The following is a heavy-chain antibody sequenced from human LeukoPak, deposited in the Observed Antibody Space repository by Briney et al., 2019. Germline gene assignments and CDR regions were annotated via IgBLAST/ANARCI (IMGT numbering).Heavy chain of an antibody. CDR2: IKQDGSEK. Sequence: GGSLRLSCAASGFTFSSYWMSWVRQSPGKGLEYVANIKQDGSEKYYVDSVKGRLTISRDNAKNALYLQMNSLRAEDTAVYYCARGGNNYRYWGQGTLVTVSS. V-gene: IGHV3-7*01. J-gene: IGHJ4*02. D-gene: IGHD1-20*01. CDR1: GFTFSSYW. CDR3: ARGGNNYRY.